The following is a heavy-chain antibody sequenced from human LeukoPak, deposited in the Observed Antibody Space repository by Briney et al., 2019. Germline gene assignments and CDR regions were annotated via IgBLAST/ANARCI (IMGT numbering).Heavy chain of an antibody. CDR3: ARRRLPYYYYMDV. D-gene: IGHD6-25*01. J-gene: IGHJ6*03. Sequence: SETLSLTCTVSGGSISSSSYYWGWIRQPPGKGLEWIGSIYYSGSTYYNPSLKSRVTISIDTSKNQFSLKLSSVTAADTAVYYCARRRLPYYYYMDVWGKGTTVTVSS. CDR1: GGSISSSSYY. CDR2: IYYSGST. V-gene: IGHV4-39*07.